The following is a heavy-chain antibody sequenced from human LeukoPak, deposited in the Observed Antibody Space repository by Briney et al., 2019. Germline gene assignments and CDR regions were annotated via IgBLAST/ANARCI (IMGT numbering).Heavy chain of an antibody. J-gene: IGHJ4*02. CDR3: ARPYYYDSSGYYLSYFDY. D-gene: IGHD3-22*01. CDR2: ISYDGSNK. Sequence: TGGSLRLSCAASGFTFSSYAMHWVRQAPGKGLEWAAVISYDGSNKYYADSVKGRFTISRDNSKNTLYLQMNSLRAEDTAVYYCARPYYYDSSGYYLSYFDYWGQGTLVTVSS. CDR1: GFTFSSYA. V-gene: IGHV3-30-3*01.